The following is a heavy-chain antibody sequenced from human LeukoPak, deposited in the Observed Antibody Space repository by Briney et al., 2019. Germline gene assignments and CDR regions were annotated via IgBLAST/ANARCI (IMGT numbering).Heavy chain of an antibody. CDR3: ARDLYCSSTSCYFSYYYYYMDV. J-gene: IGHJ6*03. CDR2: IIPILGIA. Sequence: SVKVSCKASGGTFSSYAISWVRQAPGQGLEWMGRIIPILGIANYAQKFQGRVTITADKSTSTAYMELRSLRSDDTAVYYCARDLYCSSTSCYFSYYYYYMDVWGKGTTVTVSS. D-gene: IGHD2-2*01. CDR1: GGTFSSYA. V-gene: IGHV1-69*04.